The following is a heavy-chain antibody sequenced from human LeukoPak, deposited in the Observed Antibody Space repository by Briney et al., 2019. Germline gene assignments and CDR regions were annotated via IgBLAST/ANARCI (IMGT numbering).Heavy chain of an antibody. V-gene: IGHV3-30*03. CDR2: ISYDGSNK. CDR3: ASEYSTSSLYYYGMDV. D-gene: IGHD6-6*01. CDR1: GFTFSSYG. Sequence: PGGSLRLSCAASGFTFSSYGMHWVRQAPGKGLEWVAVISYDGSNKYYADSVKGRFTISRDNSKNTLYLQMNSLRAEDTAVYYCASEYSTSSLYYYGMDVWGQGTTVTVSS. J-gene: IGHJ6*02.